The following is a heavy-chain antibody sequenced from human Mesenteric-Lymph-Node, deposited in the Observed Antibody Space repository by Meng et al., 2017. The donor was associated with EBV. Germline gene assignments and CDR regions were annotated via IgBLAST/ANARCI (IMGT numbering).Heavy chain of an antibody. CDR1: GCSTRSCHW. V-gene: IGHV4-4*02. CDR3: ASYATLDPLS. CDR2: IYHSGST. Sequence: QVPLLESGPCRVKPSWTWSLPLAVSGCSTRSCHWCSWVRQPPGKGLEWIGEIYHSGSTNYNPSLKSRVTISVDKSKNQFSLKLSSVTAADTAVYYCASYATLDPLSWGQGTLVTVSS. J-gene: IGHJ4*02. D-gene: IGHD1-1*01.